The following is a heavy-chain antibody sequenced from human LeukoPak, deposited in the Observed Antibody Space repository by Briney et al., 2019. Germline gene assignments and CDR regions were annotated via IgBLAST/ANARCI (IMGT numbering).Heavy chain of an antibody. Sequence: GGSLRLSCAASGFTFSSYAIHWVRQAPGKGLDWVAVISFDGSNQYYADSVKGRFTMSRDNSKNTLYLQMNSLRAEDTALYYCTRAAYDSNAFDIWGQGTMVTVSA. CDR2: ISFDGSNQ. J-gene: IGHJ3*02. CDR1: GFTFSSYA. CDR3: TRAAYDSNAFDI. V-gene: IGHV3-30*04. D-gene: IGHD5-12*01.